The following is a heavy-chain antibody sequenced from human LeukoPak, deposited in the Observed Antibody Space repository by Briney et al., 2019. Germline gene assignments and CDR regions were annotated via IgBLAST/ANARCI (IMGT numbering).Heavy chain of an antibody. CDR3: ARGASRGVTTLDY. Sequence: SEPLSLTCTVSGGAISGYYWSWIRQPPGKGLEWIGYISYSGNTNYNPSLKSRVTISVDTSKNQFSLKLSSVTAADTAVYYCARGASRGVTTLDYWGQGTLVIVSS. CDR1: GGAISGYY. V-gene: IGHV4-59*01. CDR2: ISYSGNT. J-gene: IGHJ4*02. D-gene: IGHD4-17*01.